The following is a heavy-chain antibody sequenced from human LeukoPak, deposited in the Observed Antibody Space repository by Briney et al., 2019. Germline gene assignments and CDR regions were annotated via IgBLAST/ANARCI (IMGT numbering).Heavy chain of an antibody. CDR3: ARGLRYCSGGSCSHYYYYYGMDV. Sequence: SQTLSLTCAVSGGSISSGGYSWSWIRQPPGKGLEWIGEINHSGSTNYNPSLKSRVTISVDTSKNQFSLKLSSVTAADTAVYYCARGLRYCSGGSCSHYYYYYGMDVWGQGTTVTVSS. D-gene: IGHD2-15*01. J-gene: IGHJ6*02. CDR1: GGSISSGGYS. CDR2: INHSGST. V-gene: IGHV4-30-2*01.